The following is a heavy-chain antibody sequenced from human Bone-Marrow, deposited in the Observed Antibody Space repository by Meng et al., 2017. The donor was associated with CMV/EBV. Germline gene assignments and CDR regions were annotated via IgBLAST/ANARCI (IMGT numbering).Heavy chain of an antibody. J-gene: IGHJ4*02. V-gene: IGHV1-18*01. D-gene: IGHD2-15*01. Sequence: ASVKVSCKASGYTFTSYGISWVRQAPGQGLEWMGWISVYNGNTKYAQKFQGRVTTTTDTSTSTAYMELRSLRSDDTAVYYCARRVASVVAGSLDYWGQGTLVTVSS. CDR1: GYTFTSYG. CDR2: ISVYNGNT. CDR3: ARRVASVVAGSLDY.